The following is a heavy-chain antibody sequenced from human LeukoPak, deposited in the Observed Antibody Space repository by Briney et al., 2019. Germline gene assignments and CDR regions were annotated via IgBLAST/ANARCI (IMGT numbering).Heavy chain of an antibody. CDR2: IYYSGST. V-gene: IGHV4-59*12. CDR1: GGSISSYY. J-gene: IGHJ6*03. D-gene: IGHD3-10*01. Sequence: SETLSLTCTVSGGSISSYYWSWIRQPPGKELEWIGYIYYSGSTNYNPSLKSRVTISVDTSKNQFSLKLSSVTAADTAVYYCARAGIMVQGVITYYYYYYMDVWGKGTTVTVSS. CDR3: ARAGIMVQGVITYYYYYYMDV.